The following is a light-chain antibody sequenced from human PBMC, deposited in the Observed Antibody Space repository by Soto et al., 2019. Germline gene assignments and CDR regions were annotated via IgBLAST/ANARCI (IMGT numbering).Light chain of an antibody. J-gene: IGLJ1*01. CDR2: EVS. CDR1: SSDVGGYNF. CDR3: SSYTGSSTYL. Sequence: QSALTQPASVSGSPGQSITISCTGTSSDVGGYNFVSWYQHHPGKAPKLIIYEVSNRPSGVSSRFSGSKSGNTASLTISGLQADDEAGYHCSSYTGSSTYLFGSGTKVTVL. V-gene: IGLV2-14*01.